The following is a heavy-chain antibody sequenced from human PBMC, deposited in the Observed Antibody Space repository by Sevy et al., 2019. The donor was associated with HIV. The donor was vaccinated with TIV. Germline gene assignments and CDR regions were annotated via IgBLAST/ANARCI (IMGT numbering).Heavy chain of an antibody. CDR1: GFTFSDYY. Sequence: GGSLRLSCAASGFTFSDYYMSWIRQAPGKGLEWVSCISSSGSTIYYADSVKGRFTISRDNAKNSLYLQMNSLRAEDTAVYYCARDLARTIFGVVIEKFDPWGQGTLVTVSS. J-gene: IGHJ5*02. CDR3: ARDLARTIFGVVIEKFDP. CDR2: ISSSGSTI. V-gene: IGHV3-11*01. D-gene: IGHD3-3*01.